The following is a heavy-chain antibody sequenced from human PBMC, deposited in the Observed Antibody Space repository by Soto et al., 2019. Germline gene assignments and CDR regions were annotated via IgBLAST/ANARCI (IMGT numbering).Heavy chain of an antibody. Sequence: GGSLRLSCVASGFTFDDYAMHWVRQAPGKGLEWVSGISWNSGNIGYADSVKGRFTISRDNAKNSLYLQMNSLRAEDTALYYCAKDLEYDRGGCFDYWGQGT. CDR3: AKDLEYDRGGCFDY. D-gene: IGHD3-22*01. V-gene: IGHV3-9*01. CDR2: ISWNSGNI. J-gene: IGHJ4*02. CDR1: GFTFDDYA.